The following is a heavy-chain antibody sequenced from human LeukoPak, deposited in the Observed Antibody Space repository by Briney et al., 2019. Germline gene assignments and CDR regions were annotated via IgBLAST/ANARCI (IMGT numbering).Heavy chain of an antibody. V-gene: IGHV3-23*01. CDR2: ISGSGAIT. D-gene: IGHD6-19*01. CDR1: GFTFSSYV. Sequence: ETGGSLRLSCAASGFTFSSYVMSWVRQAPGKGLELVSAISGSGAITYYADSVKGRFTISRDNSKNTLYLQMNSLRAEDTAVYYCAKTKGSAWYPLDYWGQGTLVTVSS. J-gene: IGHJ4*02. CDR3: AKTKGSAWYPLDY.